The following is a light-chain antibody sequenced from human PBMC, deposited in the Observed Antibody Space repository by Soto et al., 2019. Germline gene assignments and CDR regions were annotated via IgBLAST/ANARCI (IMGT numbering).Light chain of an antibody. CDR3: SSYTSSSSLGV. Sequence: QSALTQPASVSGSPGQSITISCTGTSSYVGGYNYVSWYQQHPGKAPKLMIYDVSDRPSGVSNRFSGSKSGNTASLTISGLQAEDEAEYYCSSYTSSSSLGVFGGGTKVTVL. V-gene: IGLV2-14*01. CDR1: SSYVGGYNY. J-gene: IGLJ3*02. CDR2: DVS.